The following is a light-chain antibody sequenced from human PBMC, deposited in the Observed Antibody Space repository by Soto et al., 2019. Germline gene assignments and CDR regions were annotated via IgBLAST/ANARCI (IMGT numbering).Light chain of an antibody. V-gene: IGKV3-20*01. CDR3: QQYGSSPWT. Sequence: EIVLTQSPGTLSLSPGERANLSCRASQSVSSSYFAWYQQKPGQAPRLLIYGASSMATGIPDRFSGSGSGADFTLTISRLEPEDFEVYYWQQYGSSPWTFGQGTKLEIK. J-gene: IGKJ1*01. CDR1: QSVSSSY. CDR2: GAS.